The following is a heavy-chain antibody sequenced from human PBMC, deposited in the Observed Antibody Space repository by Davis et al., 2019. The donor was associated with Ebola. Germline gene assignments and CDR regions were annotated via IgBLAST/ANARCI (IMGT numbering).Heavy chain of an antibody. V-gene: IGHV4-59*01. D-gene: IGHD6-6*01. CDR3: ARVASSSSSNPNYYYYGMDV. J-gene: IGHJ6*02. Sequence: MPSETLSLTCTVSGGSISSYYWSWIRQPPGKGLEWIGYIYYSGSTNYNPPLKSRVTISVDTSKNQFSLKLSSVTAADTAVYYCARVASSSSSNPNYYYYGMDVWGQGTTVTVSS. CDR2: IYYSGST. CDR1: GGSISSYY.